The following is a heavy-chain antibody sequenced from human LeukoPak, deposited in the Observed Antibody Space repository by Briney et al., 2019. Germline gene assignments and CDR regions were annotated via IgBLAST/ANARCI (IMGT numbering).Heavy chain of an antibody. J-gene: IGHJ6*02. CDR2: ISYDGSNK. Sequence: GGSLRLSCAASGFTFSSYAMSWVRQAPGKGLEWVAVISYDGSNKYYADSVKGRFTISRDNSKNTLYLQMNSLRAEDTAVYYCARDIRVFLRCPNCSGGSCYCYYGMDVWGQGTTVTVSS. V-gene: IGHV3-30-3*01. D-gene: IGHD2-15*01. CDR3: ARDIRVFLRCPNCSGGSCYCYYGMDV. CDR1: GFTFSSYA.